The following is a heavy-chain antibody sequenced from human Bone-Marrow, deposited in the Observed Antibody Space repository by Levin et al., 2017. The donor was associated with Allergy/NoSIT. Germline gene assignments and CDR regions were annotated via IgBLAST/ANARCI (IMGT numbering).Heavy chain of an antibody. Sequence: GESLKISCKVSGYSLSDVSVHWVRQTPEKGLEWMGGLDPKGGNIIYAKIFQGRVSMTEDTATDTTYMELRSLRSEDTAMYFCATDLGRDLRRRGPFNSWGQGTLVTVSS. D-gene: IGHD3-16*01. J-gene: IGHJ5*02. CDR1: GYSLSDVS. CDR3: ATDLGRDLRRRGPFNS. V-gene: IGHV1-24*01. CDR2: LDPKGGNI.